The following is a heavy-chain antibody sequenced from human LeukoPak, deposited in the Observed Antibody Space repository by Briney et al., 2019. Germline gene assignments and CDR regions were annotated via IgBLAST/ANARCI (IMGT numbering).Heavy chain of an antibody. J-gene: IGHJ4*02. CDR2: INNVGSHI. V-gene: IGHV3-21*01. Sequence: GGSLRLSCAASGFTFSSYGMNWVRQAPGKGQEWVSSINNVGSHIYYAGSVRGRFTISRDNAKNSLYLQMSSLRAEDTAVYYCTRDPTQYLRYGYFDYWGQGTLVTVSS. D-gene: IGHD4-11*01. CDR1: GFTFSSYG. CDR3: TRDPTQYLRYGYFDY.